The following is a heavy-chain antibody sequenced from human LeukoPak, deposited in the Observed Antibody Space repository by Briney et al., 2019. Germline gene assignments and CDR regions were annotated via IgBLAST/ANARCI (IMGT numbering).Heavy chain of an antibody. D-gene: IGHD6-19*01. CDR1: GGSFSGYY. Sequence: SETLSLTCAVYGGSFSGYYWSWIRQPPGKGLEWIGEINHSGSTNYNPSLKSRVTISVDTSKNQFSLKLSSVTAADTAVYYCARRRSRLVYSSGYYFDYWGQGTLVTVSS. V-gene: IGHV4-34*01. CDR2: INHSGST. J-gene: IGHJ4*02. CDR3: ARRRSRLVYSSGYYFDY.